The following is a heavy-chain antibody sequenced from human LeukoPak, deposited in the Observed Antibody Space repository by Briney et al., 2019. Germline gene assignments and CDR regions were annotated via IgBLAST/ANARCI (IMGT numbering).Heavy chain of an antibody. Sequence: QTGGSLRLSCAASGFTFSSYSMHWVRQAPGKGLDWVAVISDDGINKYYADSVKGRFTISRDNSRNTLYLQMNSLRAEDTAVYYCARDYGGNSDFDYWGQGTLVSVSS. CDR3: ARDYGGNSDFDY. CDR1: GFTFSSYS. V-gene: IGHV3-30-3*01. D-gene: IGHD4-23*01. CDR2: ISDDGINK. J-gene: IGHJ4*02.